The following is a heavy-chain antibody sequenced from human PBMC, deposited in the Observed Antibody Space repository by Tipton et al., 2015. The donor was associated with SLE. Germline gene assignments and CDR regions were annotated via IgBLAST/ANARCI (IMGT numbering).Heavy chain of an antibody. V-gene: IGHV1-18*01. Sequence: QLVQSEAEGKKPGASVKVSCKASGYTFTSYGISWVRQAPGQGLEWMGWISAYNGNTNYAQKLQGRVTMTADTSTSTAYMELRSLRSDDTAVYYCARGYYDFWSGYWSGNWYFDLWGRGTLVTVSS. J-gene: IGHJ2*01. CDR1: GYTFTSYG. CDR3: ARGYYDFWSGYWSGNWYFDL. CDR2: ISAYNGNT. D-gene: IGHD3-3*01.